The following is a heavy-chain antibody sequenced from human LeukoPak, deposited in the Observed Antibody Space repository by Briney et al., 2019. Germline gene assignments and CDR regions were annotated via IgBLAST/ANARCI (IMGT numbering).Heavy chain of an antibody. J-gene: IGHJ4*02. V-gene: IGHV1-2*02. D-gene: IGHD3-22*01. CDR3: AGNTDYYDSSGCFDY. CDR1: GYTFTGYY. Sequence: GASVKVSCKASGYTFTGYYMHWVRQAPGQGLEWMGWINPNSGGTNYAQKFQGRVTMTRDTSISTAYMELSRLRSDDTAVYYCAGNTDYYDSSGCFDYWGQGTLVTVSS. CDR2: INPNSGGT.